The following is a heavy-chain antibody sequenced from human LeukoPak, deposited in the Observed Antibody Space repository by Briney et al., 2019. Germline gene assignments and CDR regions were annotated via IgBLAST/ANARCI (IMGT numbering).Heavy chain of an antibody. J-gene: IGHJ4*02. CDR3: ARDYGGSSPFDY. D-gene: IGHD4-23*01. Sequence: GGSLRLSCAASGFTFSSYEMHWVRQPPGKGLEWVSYISSSDSTIYYADSVKGRFTISRDNAKNSLYLQMNSLRSEDAAVYYCARDYGGSSPFDYWGQGTLVTVSS. V-gene: IGHV3-48*03. CDR1: GFTFSSYE. CDR2: ISSSDSTI.